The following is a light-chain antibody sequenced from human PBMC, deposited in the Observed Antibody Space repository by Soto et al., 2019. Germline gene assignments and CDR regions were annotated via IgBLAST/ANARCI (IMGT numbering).Light chain of an antibody. V-gene: IGKV1D-12*01. J-gene: IGKJ5*01. Sequence: DIQMTQSPSSVSASVGDRVTITCRASQGISSWLVWYQQKPGKAPKVLIYAASSLQSGVPSRFSGSGSGTEFTLTISSLQPEDFATYYCQQANSFPITFGQGTRLEIK. CDR3: QQANSFPIT. CDR2: AAS. CDR1: QGISSW.